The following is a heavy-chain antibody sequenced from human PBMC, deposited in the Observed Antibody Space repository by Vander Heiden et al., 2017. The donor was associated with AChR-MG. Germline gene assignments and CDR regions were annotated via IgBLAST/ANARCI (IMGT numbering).Heavy chain of an antibody. V-gene: IGHV6-1*01. Sequence: QTLSLTCAISGDSVSSNSAAWNWIRQSPSRGLEWLGRTYYRSKWYNDYAVSVKSRITINPDTSKNQFSLQLNSVTPEDTAVYYCARGVYGSEYYYYYGMDVWGQGTTVTVSS. CDR1: GDSVSSNSAA. CDR2: TYYRSKWYN. CDR3: ARGVYGSEYYYYYGMDV. J-gene: IGHJ6*02. D-gene: IGHD3-10*01.